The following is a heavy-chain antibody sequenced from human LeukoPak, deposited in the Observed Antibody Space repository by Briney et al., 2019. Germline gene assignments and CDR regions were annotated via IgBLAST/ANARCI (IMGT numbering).Heavy chain of an antibody. J-gene: IGHJ4*02. V-gene: IGHV1-18*03. Sequence: ASVKVSCKASGYTFTSYGISWGGQAPGQVLELMGWINAENDNTNYANKLPRTVTIRTHTYTITANMEVRSLRSDVIAVYYCASGYYYHSSGHSFDYWRQGTLVTVSS. CDR3: ASGYYYHSSGHSFDY. CDR1: GYTFTSYG. CDR2: INAENDNT. D-gene: IGHD3-22*01.